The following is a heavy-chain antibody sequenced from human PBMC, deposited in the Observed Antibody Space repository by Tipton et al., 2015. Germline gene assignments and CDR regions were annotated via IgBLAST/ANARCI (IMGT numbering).Heavy chain of an antibody. J-gene: IGHJ1*01. V-gene: IGHV4-38-2*01. Sequence: TLSLTCAVSGYSISSGYYWGWIRQPPGKGLEWIGSIYHRGDTNYNSSLKSRVTLSIDTSKNQFSLKLSSVTAADTAVYYCARASIIQGYYHDSSRYYLFNSWGQGTLVTVSS. CDR3: ARASIIQGYYHDSSRYYLFNS. CDR1: GYSISSGYY. D-gene: IGHD3-22*01. CDR2: IYHRGDT.